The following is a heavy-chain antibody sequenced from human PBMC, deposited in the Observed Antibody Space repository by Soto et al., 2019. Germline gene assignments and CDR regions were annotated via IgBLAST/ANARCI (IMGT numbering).Heavy chain of an antibody. CDR1: GFTFSSYA. V-gene: IGHV3-23*01. D-gene: IGHD1-1*01. CDR2: ISGSGGST. Sequence: PGGSLRLSCAASGFTFSSYAMIWVRQAPGKGLEWVSAISGSGGSTYYADSVKGRFTISRDNSKNTLYLQMNSLRAEDTAVYYCAKVVAGTTLTPFDYWGQGTLVTVSS. CDR3: AKVVAGTTLTPFDY. J-gene: IGHJ4*02.